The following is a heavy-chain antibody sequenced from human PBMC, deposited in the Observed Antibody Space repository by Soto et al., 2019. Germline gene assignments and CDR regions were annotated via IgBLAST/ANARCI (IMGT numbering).Heavy chain of an antibody. CDR3: GRQAALWEKVDF. CDR1: GFTFAKYW. D-gene: IGHD3-10*01. V-gene: IGHV3-74*02. J-gene: IGHJ1*01. Sequence: EVQLVESGGGLVQPGGSLRLSCVVSGFTFAKYWMHWVRQAPGKGLVWVARIETDGTTQTYADSVEGRFTISRDNAKNTLYLHMNSLRAEDTAVYYCGRQAALWEKVDFRGHGTPVTVSP. CDR2: IETDGTTQ.